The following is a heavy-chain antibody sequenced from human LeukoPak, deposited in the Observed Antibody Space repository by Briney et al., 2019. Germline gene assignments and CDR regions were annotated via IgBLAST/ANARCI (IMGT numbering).Heavy chain of an antibody. CDR2: IKQDGSEK. CDR1: GFTFSSYG. J-gene: IGHJ5*02. CDR3: ARDRVAAAGTWTISPSELFFDP. Sequence: GGSLRLSCAASGFTFSSYGMHWVRQAPGKGLEWVANIKQDGSEKYYVDSVKGRFTISRDNAKNSLYLQMNSLRAEDTAVYYCARDRVAAAGTWTISPSELFFDPWGQGTLVTVSS. V-gene: IGHV3-7*01. D-gene: IGHD6-13*01.